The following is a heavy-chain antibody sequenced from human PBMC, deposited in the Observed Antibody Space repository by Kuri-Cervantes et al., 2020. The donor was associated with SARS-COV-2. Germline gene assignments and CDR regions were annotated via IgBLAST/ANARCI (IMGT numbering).Heavy chain of an antibody. CDR3: ARGAQRAVAGPGIWFDP. CDR2: INPNSGGT. J-gene: IGHJ5*02. Sequence: ASVKVSCKASGYTSTGYYMHWVRQAPGQGLEWMGWINPNSGGTNYAQKFQGRVTMTRDTSISTAYMELSRLRSDDTAVYYCARGAQRAVAGPGIWFDPWGQGTLVTVSS. D-gene: IGHD6-19*01. CDR1: GYTSTGYY. V-gene: IGHV1-2*02.